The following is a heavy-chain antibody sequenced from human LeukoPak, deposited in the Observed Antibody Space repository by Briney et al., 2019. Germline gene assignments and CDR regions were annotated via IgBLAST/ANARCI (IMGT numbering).Heavy chain of an antibody. CDR3: ARLSKGATKLDY. CDR1: GGSFSGYY. D-gene: IGHD1-26*01. V-gene: IGHV4-34*01. J-gene: IGHJ4*02. CDR2: INHSGST. Sequence: PSETLSLTCAVYGGSFSGYYWSWIRQPPGKGLEWIGEINHSGSTNYNPSLKSRVTISVDTSKNQFSLKLSSVTAADTAVYYCARLSKGATKLDYWGQGTLVTVSS.